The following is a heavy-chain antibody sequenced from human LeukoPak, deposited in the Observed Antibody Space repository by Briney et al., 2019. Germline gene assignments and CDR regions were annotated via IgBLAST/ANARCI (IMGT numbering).Heavy chain of an antibody. V-gene: IGHV3-30*02. Sequence: GGSLRLSCAASGFTFSSYGMHWVRQAPGKGLEWVAFIRYDGSNKYYADSVKGRFTISRDNSKNTLYLQMNSLRAEDTAVYYCVAGRDYDFWSGLSYFDYWGQGTLVTVSS. CDR3: VAGRDYDFWSGLSYFDY. CDR1: GFTFSSYG. D-gene: IGHD3-3*01. J-gene: IGHJ4*02. CDR2: IRYDGSNK.